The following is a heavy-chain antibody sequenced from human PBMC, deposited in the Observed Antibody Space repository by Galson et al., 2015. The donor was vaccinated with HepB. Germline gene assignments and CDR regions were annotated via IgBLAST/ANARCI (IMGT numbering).Heavy chain of an antibody. Sequence: SLRLSCAASGFTFSNYWMNWVRQAPGKGLEWVANIKQDGSEKYYVDSVKGRFTISRDNAKNSLHLQMNSLSAEDTAVYYCARCHTIVWGDYGGNSGYYYYYMDVWGKGTTVTVSS. CDR1: GFTFSNYW. D-gene: IGHD4-23*01. J-gene: IGHJ6*03. CDR3: ARCHTIVWGDYGGNSGYYYYYMDV. CDR2: IKQDGSEK. V-gene: IGHV3-7*03.